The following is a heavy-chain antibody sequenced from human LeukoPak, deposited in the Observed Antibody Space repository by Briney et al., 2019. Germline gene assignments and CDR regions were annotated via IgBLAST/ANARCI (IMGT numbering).Heavy chain of an antibody. V-gene: IGHV3-30*18. CDR2: ISDDGRNK. D-gene: IGHD4-17*01. CDR3: AKRPSDYGDYVTYFDY. CDR1: GFTFSSYA. J-gene: IGHJ4*02. Sequence: GGSLRLSCAASGFTFSSYAMHWVRQAPGKGLEWVGVISDDGRNKKYADSVKGRFTISRDNSKDTLYLQMNSLRDEDTAVYYCAKRPSDYGDYVTYFDYWGQGTLVTVSS.